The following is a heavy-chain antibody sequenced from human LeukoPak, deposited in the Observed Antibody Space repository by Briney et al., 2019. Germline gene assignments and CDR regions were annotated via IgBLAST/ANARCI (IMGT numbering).Heavy chain of an antibody. J-gene: IGHJ5*02. CDR2: IIPIFGTA. CDR3: AREGCSGGSCFNWFDP. D-gene: IGHD2-15*01. CDR1: GYTFTSYA. Sequence: ASVKVSCKASGYTFTSYAISWVRQAPGQGLEWMGGIIPIFGTANYAQKFQGRVTITTDESTSTAYMELSSLRSEDTAVYYCAREGCSGGSCFNWFDPWGQGTLVTVSS. V-gene: IGHV1-69*05.